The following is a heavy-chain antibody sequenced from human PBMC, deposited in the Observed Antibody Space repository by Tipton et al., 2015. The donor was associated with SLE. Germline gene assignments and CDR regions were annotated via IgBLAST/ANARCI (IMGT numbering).Heavy chain of an antibody. J-gene: IGHJ4*02. D-gene: IGHD3-10*01. V-gene: IGHV4-38-2*02. CDR3: ARDGLLWFGESYYFDY. CDR2: IYHSGST. Sequence: TLSLTCTVSGYSISSGYYWGWIRQPPGKGLEWIGSIYHSGSTHYNPSLKSRVTISVDTSKNQFSLKLSSVTAADTAVYYCARDGLLWFGESYYFDYWGQGTLVTVSS. CDR1: GYSISSGYY.